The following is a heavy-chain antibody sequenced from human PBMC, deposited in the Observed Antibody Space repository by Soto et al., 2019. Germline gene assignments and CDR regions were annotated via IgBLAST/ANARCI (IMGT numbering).Heavy chain of an antibody. D-gene: IGHD3-3*01. J-gene: IGHJ6*02. V-gene: IGHV3-30*18. CDR1: GFTFSNYG. CDR2: ISDDGSNK. Sequence: MRLSCAASGFTFSNYGMHWVRQAPGKGLEWVAFISDDGSNKYYADSMKGRFTMSRDNSKSTLYLQMSSLRVEDTAVYYCTKRRNVLRFLEWSSGMEVWGQGTTVTVSS. CDR3: TKRRNVLRFLEWSSGMEV.